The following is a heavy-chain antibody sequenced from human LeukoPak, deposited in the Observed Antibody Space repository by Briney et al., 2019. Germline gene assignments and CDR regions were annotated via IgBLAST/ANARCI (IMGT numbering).Heavy chain of an antibody. J-gene: IGHJ4*02. CDR1: GFTFDDYA. CDR3: AKGTVPVADSEFDY. Sequence: PGRSLRLSCAASGFTFDDYAMHWVRQGPGKGLEWVSGISWNSGRIDYADSVKGRFTISRDNAKNSLYLQMNSLRAEDTALYYCAKGTVPVADSEFDYWGQGTLVTVSS. CDR2: ISWNSGRI. V-gene: IGHV3-9*01. D-gene: IGHD6-19*01.